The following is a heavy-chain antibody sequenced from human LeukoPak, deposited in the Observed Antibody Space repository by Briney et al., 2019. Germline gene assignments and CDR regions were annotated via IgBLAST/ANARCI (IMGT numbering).Heavy chain of an antibody. D-gene: IGHD3-9*01. V-gene: IGHV3-23*01. CDR3: AKGVPDILTGYYDLIYEYFQH. J-gene: IGHJ1*01. CDR1: GFTFSSYA. CDR2: INGSGGGT. Sequence: AGGSLRLSCAASGFTFSSYAMSWVRQAPGKRLEWVSAINGSGGGTYYADSVKGRFTISRDNSKNTLYLQMNSLRAEDTAVYYCAKGVPDILTGYYDLIYEYFQHWGQGTLVTVSS.